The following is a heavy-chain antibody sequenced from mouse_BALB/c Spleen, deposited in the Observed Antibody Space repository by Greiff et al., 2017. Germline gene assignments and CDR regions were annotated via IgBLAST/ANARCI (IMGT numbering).Heavy chain of an antibody. CDR3: AREGDGYLYAMDY. CDR1: GFTFSSYA. V-gene: IGHV5-6-5*01. D-gene: IGHD2-3*01. J-gene: IGHJ4*01. CDR2: ISSGGST. Sequence: DVHLVESGGGLVKPGGSLKLSCAASGFTFSSYAMSWVRQTPEKRLEWVASISSGGSTYYPDSVKGRFTISRDNARNSLYLQMSSLRSEDTAMYYCAREGDGYLYAMDYWGQGTSVTVSS.